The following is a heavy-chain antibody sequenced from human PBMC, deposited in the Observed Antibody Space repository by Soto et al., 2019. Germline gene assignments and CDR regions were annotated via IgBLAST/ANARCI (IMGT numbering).Heavy chain of an antibody. CDR3: GKDPEAGGY. V-gene: IGHV3-30*18. D-gene: IGHD2-15*01. J-gene: IGHJ1*01. Sequence: QVQLVESGGGVVQPGRSLRLSCAASGFTFSSYGMHWVRQAPGKGLEWVAVISYDGSNKYYADTVKGRFTISRDNSKNTLYLQMNSLRAEDTAVYYCGKDPEAGGYWGQGTMVTVSS. CDR2: ISYDGSNK. CDR1: GFTFSSYG.